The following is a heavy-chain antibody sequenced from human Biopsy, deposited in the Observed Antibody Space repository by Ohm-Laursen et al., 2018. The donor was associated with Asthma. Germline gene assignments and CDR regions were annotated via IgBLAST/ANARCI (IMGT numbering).Heavy chain of an antibody. CDR1: GGSVYSYDHH. Sequence: TLSLTWSVFGGSVYSYDHHRSWIRQPPGKGLEWIGFIFYSGSTFYNPSLRSRITISVDTSKRQFSLSLRSVTVADTAVYFCARAQSYGDIYYGLDVWGQGTTVTVPS. J-gene: IGHJ6*02. D-gene: IGHD2-21*02. CDR3: ARAQSYGDIYYGLDV. V-gene: IGHV4-30-4*01. CDR2: IFYSGST.